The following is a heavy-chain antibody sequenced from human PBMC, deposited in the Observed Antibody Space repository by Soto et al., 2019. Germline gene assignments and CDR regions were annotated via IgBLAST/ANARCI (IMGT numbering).Heavy chain of an antibody. CDR3: ARDLRGVPGWNNWFDP. CDR2: INAGNGNT. V-gene: IGHV1-3*01. Sequence: ASVKVSCKASGYTFTSYAMHWVRQAPGQRLEWMGWINAGNGNTKYSQKFQGRVTITAGTSASTAYMELSSLRSEDTAVYYCARDLRGVPGWNNWFDPWGQGTLVTVSS. J-gene: IGHJ5*02. CDR1: GYTFTSYA. D-gene: IGHD2-15*01.